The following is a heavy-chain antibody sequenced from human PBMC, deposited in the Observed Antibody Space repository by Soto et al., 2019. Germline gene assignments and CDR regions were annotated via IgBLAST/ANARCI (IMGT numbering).Heavy chain of an antibody. D-gene: IGHD4-17*01. V-gene: IGHV1-69*12. J-gene: IGHJ6*02. Sequence: QVQLVQSGAEVKKPGSSVKGSCKASGGTLSNYGVSWVRQAPGQGLEWLGGIIPVFGTANYAHKFQGRLTITADEFTSTVYMDVISLRSEDTAVYYCARGDATKIIVTTYYGMDVWGQGTTVTVSS. CDR3: ARGDATKIIVTTYYGMDV. CDR2: IIPVFGTA. CDR1: GGTLSNYG.